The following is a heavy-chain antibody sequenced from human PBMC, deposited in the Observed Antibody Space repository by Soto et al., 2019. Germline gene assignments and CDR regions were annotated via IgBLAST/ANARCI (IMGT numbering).Heavy chain of an antibody. J-gene: IGHJ2*01. CDR2: ITGSGGLT. CDR3: XXXXXXXNSPCWYFDL. V-gene: IGHV3-23*01. Sequence: EVQLLESGGALVQPGGSLRLSCAVSGVTFSKYAMSWVRQPPGKGPEWVASITGSGGLTYYADSVKGRFTISRDNSKNSLXXXXXXXXXXXTXXXXXXXXXXXXNSPCWYFDLWGRGTRVIVSS. CDR1: GVTFSKYA.